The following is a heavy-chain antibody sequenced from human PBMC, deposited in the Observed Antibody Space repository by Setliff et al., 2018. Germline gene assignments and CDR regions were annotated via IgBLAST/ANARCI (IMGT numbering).Heavy chain of an antibody. Sequence: PGGSLRLSCAASGFTFSNAWMNWVRQAPGKGLEWVGRIKGKTDGLTTDYAAPVKGRFTIARDDSKNTLYLQMNSLKTEDTDVYYCTTDPSPTFGGVIGAAFDFWGQGTMVTVSS. CDR1: GFTFSNAW. CDR3: TTDPSPTFGGVIGAAFDF. V-gene: IGHV3-15*07. CDR2: IKGKTDGLTT. D-gene: IGHD3-16*01. J-gene: IGHJ3*01.